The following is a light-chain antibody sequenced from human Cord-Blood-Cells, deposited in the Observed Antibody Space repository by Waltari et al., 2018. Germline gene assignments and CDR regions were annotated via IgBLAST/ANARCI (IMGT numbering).Light chain of an antibody. CDR3: QKYNSAPLT. J-gene: IGKJ4*01. V-gene: IGKV1-27*01. CDR1: KGISNY. Sequence: DIQMTQSPSSLSAFVGDGVPITCRASKGISNYLAWYQQKPGKVPKLLIYAASTLQSGVPSRFSGSGSGTDFTLTISSLQPEDVATYYCQKYNSAPLTFGGGTKVEIK. CDR2: AAS.